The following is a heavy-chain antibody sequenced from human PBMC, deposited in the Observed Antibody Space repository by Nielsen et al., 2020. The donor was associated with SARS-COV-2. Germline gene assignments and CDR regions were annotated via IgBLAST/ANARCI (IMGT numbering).Heavy chain of an antibody. D-gene: IGHD2-15*01. CDR2: ISSSGSTI. Sequence: GESLKISCAASGFTFSDYYMSWIRQAPGKGLEWVSYISSSGSTIYYADSVKGRFTISRDNAKNSLYLQMNSLRAEDTAVYYCARDRACSGGSCYSPPMDVWGQGTTVTVSS. V-gene: IGHV3-11*04. J-gene: IGHJ6*02. CDR1: GFTFSDYY. CDR3: ARDRACSGGSCYSPPMDV.